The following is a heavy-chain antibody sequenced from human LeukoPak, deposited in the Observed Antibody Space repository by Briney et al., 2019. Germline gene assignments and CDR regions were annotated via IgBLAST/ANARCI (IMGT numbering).Heavy chain of an antibody. V-gene: IGHV3-48*01. CDR2: VSSGSSTK. J-gene: IGHJ6*02. CDR1: GFTFSTLD. CDR3: ARLRYYAMDV. Sequence: QSGGSLRLSCVASGFTFSTLDMNWVRQAPGKGLEWVSYVSSGSSTKYYADPVKGRFTISRDNAKNSLYLQMNSLRAEDTAVYYCARLRYYAMDVWGQGTTVIVSS.